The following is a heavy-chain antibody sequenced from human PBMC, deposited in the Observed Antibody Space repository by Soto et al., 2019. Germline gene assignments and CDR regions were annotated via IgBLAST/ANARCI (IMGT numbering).Heavy chain of an antibody. CDR3: AKAYYYDGSGRYGAFDI. CDR2: INPNSGGT. D-gene: IGHD3-22*01. CDR1: EYTFTGYY. V-gene: IGHV1-2*02. Sequence: ASVKVSCKASEYTFTGYYMHWVRQAPGQGLEWMGWINPNSGGTNYAQKFQGRVTMTRDTSISTAYMELSRLRSDDTAVYYFAKAYYYDGSGRYGAFDIWGQGTMVTVSS. J-gene: IGHJ3*02.